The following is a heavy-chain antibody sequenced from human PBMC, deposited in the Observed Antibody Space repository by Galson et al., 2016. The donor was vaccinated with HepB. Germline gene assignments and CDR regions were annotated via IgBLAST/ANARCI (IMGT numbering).Heavy chain of an antibody. V-gene: IGHV3-15*01. CDR1: RFTFNDFTFSDFY. CDR3: TTDDYYEGSTYYPVFDS. D-gene: IGHD3-22*01. CDR2: IKSQADGEPI. J-gene: IGHJ4*02. Sequence: SLRLSCAAFRFTFNDFTFSDFYMSWVRPAPGKGLEWVGRIKSQADGEPIGAAAPVKGRFIFSRDDPKNTLYLQMNSLKIEDTAVYYCTTDDYYEGSTYYPVFDSWGQGTLVTVSS.